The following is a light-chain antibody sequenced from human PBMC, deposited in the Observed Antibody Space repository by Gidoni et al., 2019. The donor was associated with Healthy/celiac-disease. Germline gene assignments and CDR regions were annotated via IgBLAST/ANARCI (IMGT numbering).Light chain of an antibody. Sequence: PATLSVSPGERATLSCRASQSVSSNLAWYQQKPGQAPRLLIYGASTRATGIPARFSGSGSGTEFTLTISSLQSEDFAVYYCQQYNNWPPWIGGGTKVEIK. J-gene: IGKJ4*01. CDR3: QQYNNWPPW. CDR1: QSVSSN. CDR2: GAS. V-gene: IGKV3-15*01.